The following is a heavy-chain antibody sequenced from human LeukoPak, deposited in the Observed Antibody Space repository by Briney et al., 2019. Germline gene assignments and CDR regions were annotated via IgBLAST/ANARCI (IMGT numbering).Heavy chain of an antibody. Sequence: GGSLRLSCAASGFTFSSYEMNWVRQAPGKGLEWVSAISGGGGSTYYADSVKGRFTISRDNSKNTLYLQMNSLRAEDTAVYYCAKAGGLRVYSGWSQSGYWGQGTLVTVSS. D-gene: IGHD6-19*01. V-gene: IGHV3-23*01. CDR1: GFTFSSYE. CDR2: ISGGGGST. CDR3: AKAGGLRVYSGWSQSGY. J-gene: IGHJ4*02.